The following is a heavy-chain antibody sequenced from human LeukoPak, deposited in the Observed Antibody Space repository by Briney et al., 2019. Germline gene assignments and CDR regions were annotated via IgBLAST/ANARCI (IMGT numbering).Heavy chain of an antibody. CDR2: INPNSGGT. CDR1: GYTFTGYY. D-gene: IGHD1-26*01. CDR3: ASVSREGYYYYYYMDV. J-gene: IGHJ6*03. V-gene: IGHV1-2*02. Sequence: GASVKVPCKASGYTFTGYYMHWVRQAPGQGLEWMGWINPNSGGTNYAQKFQGRVTMTRDTSISTAYMELSRLRSDDTAVYYCASVSREGYYYYYYMDVWGKGTTVTVSS.